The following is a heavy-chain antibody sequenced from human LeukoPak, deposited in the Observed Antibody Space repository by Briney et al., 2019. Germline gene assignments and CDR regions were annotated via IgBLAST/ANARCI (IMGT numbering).Heavy chain of an antibody. CDR2: INSDGSST. J-gene: IGHJ4*02. V-gene: IGHV3-74*01. Sequence: GGSLRLSCAASGFTFSSYWMHWVRQAPGKGLVWVSRINSDGSSTSYADSVKGRFTISRDNAKNTLYLQMNSLRAEDTAVYYCARTVALWMWELAASQSYYFDYWGQGTLVTVSS. D-gene: IGHD1-26*01. CDR3: ARTVALWMWELAASQSYYFDY. CDR1: GFTFSSYW.